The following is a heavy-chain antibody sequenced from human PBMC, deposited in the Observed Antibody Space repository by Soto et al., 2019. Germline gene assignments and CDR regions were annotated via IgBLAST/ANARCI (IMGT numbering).Heavy chain of an antibody. CDR2: IIPIFGTA. D-gene: IGHD1-26*01. V-gene: IGHV1-69*13. J-gene: IGHJ4*02. Sequence: ASVKVSCKASGGTFSSYAISWVRQAPGQGLECMGGIIPIFGTANYAQKFQGRVTITADESTSTAYMELSSLRSEDTAVYYCARGGARWLQSYYFDYWGQGTLVTVSS. CDR1: GGTFSSYA. CDR3: ARGGARWLQSYYFDY.